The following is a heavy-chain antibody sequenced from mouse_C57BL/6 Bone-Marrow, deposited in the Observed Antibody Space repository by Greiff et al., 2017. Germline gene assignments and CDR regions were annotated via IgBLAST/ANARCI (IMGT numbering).Heavy chain of an antibody. CDR2: ILPGSGST. J-gene: IGHJ2*01. V-gene: IGHV1-9*01. Sequence: QVQLQQSGAELMKPGASVKLSCQATGYTFTGYWRDWVKQRPGPGLEWLGAILPGSGSTNYNEKLKGQAPCTADTSSNTAYMQLSSLTTEDSVICCCARYGSSPYYFDYWGKGTTLTVSS. D-gene: IGHD1-1*01. CDR3: ARYGSSPYYFDY. CDR1: GYTFTGYW.